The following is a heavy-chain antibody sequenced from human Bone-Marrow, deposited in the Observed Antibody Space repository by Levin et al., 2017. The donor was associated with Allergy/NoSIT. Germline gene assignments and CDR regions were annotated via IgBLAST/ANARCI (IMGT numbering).Heavy chain of an antibody. V-gene: IGHV3-30-3*01. CDR2: ISYDGSNK. CDR1: GFTFSNYA. D-gene: IGHD3-3*01. J-gene: IGHJ5*02. Sequence: TGGSLRLSCAASGFTFSNYAMHWVRQAPGKGLEWVAFISYDGSNKYYGDSVKGRFTISRDNSKNTLYLEMNSLRAEDTALYYCARAYYDFWSGYSTDWFDPWGQGTLVTVSS. CDR3: ARAYYDFWSGYSTDWFDP.